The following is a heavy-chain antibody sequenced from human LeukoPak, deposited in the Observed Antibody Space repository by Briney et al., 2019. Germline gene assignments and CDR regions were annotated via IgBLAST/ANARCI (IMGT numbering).Heavy chain of an antibody. D-gene: IGHD1-26*01. V-gene: IGHV4-4*07. J-gene: IGHJ4*02. CDR2: IYTSGST. CDR1: GGSISSYY. CDR3: ARDLSGSFRLDY. Sequence: SETLSLTCTVSGGSISSYYWSWIRQPAGKGLEWIGRIYTSGSTNYNPSLKSRVTISVDKSKNQFSLELSSVTAADTAVYYCARDLSGSFRLDYWGQGTLVTVSS.